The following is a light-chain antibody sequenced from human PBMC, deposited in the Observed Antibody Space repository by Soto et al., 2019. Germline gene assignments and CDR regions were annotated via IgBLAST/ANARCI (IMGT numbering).Light chain of an antibody. CDR2: EVS. Sequence: QSALTKPASVSGSPGQSITISCTGTSSDVGGYNYVCWYQQHPGKAPKLIIHEVSNRPSGVSHRFSGSKSGNTASLSISGLQAEDEADYYCSSYTTSSTVVFGGGTKLTVL. J-gene: IGLJ2*01. V-gene: IGLV2-14*01. CDR1: SSDVGGYNY. CDR3: SSYTTSSTVV.